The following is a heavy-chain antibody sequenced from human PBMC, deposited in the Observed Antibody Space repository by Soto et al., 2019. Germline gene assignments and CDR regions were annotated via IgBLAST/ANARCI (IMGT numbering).Heavy chain of an antibody. V-gene: IGHV1-69*13. D-gene: IGHD2-21*01. CDR2: IIPIFGTA. CDR3: ARPRGVNANQLDCGLDV. J-gene: IGHJ6*02. Sequence: GYSVKVSCKASGGTFSSYAISWVRQAPGQGLEWMGGIIPIFGTANYAQKFQGRVTITADESTSTAYMELSSLRSEDTAVYYCARPRGVNANQLDCGLDVWGQGNMVTV. CDR1: GGTFSSYA.